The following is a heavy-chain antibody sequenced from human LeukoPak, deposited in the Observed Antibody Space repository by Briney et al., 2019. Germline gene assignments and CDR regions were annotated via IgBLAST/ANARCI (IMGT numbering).Heavy chain of an antibody. J-gene: IGHJ4*02. V-gene: IGHV1-58*02. CDR2: IVVGSGNT. Sequence: PTDSVKVSCKASGFTFTSSAMQWVRQARGQRLEWIGWIVVGSGNTNYAQKFQERVTITRDMSTSTAYMELSSLRSEDTAVYYCAAGYYGSGSYYDYWGQGTLVTVSS. CDR1: GFTFTSSA. D-gene: IGHD3-10*01. CDR3: AAGYYGSGSYYDY.